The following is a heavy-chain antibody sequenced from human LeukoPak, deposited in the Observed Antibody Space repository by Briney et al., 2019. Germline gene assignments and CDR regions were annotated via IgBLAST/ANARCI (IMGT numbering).Heavy chain of an antibody. D-gene: IGHD6-19*01. J-gene: IGHJ4*02. V-gene: IGHV1-18*01. CDR2: ISGYNGNT. Sequence: ASVKVSCKTSGYTFTRFGISWVRQAPGQGLEWMGWISGYNGNTNYEQKLQGRVTMTTDTSTNTAYMELWSLRSGDTAVYYCARNWIVVAGGHAFDFDYWGLGTLVTVSS. CDR1: GYTFTRFG. CDR3: ARNWIVVAGGHAFDFDY.